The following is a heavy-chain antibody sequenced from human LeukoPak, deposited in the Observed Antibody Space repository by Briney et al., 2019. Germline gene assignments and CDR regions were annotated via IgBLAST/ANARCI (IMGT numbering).Heavy chain of an antibody. Sequence: SVKVSCKASGYTFTSYGISWVRQAPGQGLEWVGGIIPMSGTANYAQKFQGRVTITADESTSTAYMELSSLRSEDTAIYYCASPVKYYDTWSGYPPFDYWGQGTLVTVSS. CDR3: ASPVKYYDTWSGYPPFDY. CDR2: IIPMSGTA. D-gene: IGHD3-3*01. V-gene: IGHV1-69*13. J-gene: IGHJ4*02. CDR1: GYTFTSYG.